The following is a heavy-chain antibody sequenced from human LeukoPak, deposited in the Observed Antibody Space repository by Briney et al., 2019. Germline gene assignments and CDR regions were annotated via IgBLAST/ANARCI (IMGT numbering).Heavy chain of an antibody. D-gene: IGHD3-10*01. CDR2: ISGSGGST. CDR1: GFTFSSYG. J-gene: IGHJ4*02. CDR3: AKDPARITMVRGVIPPTY. V-gene: IGHV3-23*01. Sequence: GGSLRLSCAASGFTFSSYGMSWVRQAPGKGLEWASAISGSGGSTYYADSVKGRFTISRDNSKNTLYLQMNSLRAEDTAVYYCAKDPARITMVRGVIPPTYWGQGTLVTVSS.